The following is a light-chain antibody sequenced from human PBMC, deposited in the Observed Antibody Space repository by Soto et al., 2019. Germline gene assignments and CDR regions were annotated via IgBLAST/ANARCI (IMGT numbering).Light chain of an antibody. CDR1: SSNIGAGHD. CDR3: SSYTSSSTLV. Sequence: QSALTQPPSVSGAPGQRVTISCTGSSSNIGAGHDVHWYQQLPGTAPKLLIYGNSNRPSGVPDRFSGSKSGNTASLAISGLQAEDEADYYCSSYTSSSTLVFGGGTKVTVL. V-gene: IGLV1-40*01. CDR2: GNS. J-gene: IGLJ2*01.